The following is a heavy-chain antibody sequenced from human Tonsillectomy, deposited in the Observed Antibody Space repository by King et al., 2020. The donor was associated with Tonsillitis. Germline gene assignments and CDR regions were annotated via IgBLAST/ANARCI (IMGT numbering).Heavy chain of an antibody. CDR3: ARGYCTNGVCLGWFDP. D-gene: IGHD2-8*01. CDR2: INHSGST. V-gene: IGHV4-34*01. J-gene: IGHJ5*02. Sequence: VQLQQWGAGLLKPSETLSLTCAVYGGSFSGYYWSWIRQPPGKGLEWIGEINHSGSTNYNPSLKSRVTISVDTSKNQFSLKLSSVTAADTAVYYCARGYCTNGVCLGWFDPWGQGTLVTVSS. CDR1: GGSFSGYY.